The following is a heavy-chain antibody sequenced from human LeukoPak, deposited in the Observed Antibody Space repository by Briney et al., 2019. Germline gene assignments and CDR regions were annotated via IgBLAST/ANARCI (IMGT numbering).Heavy chain of an antibody. D-gene: IGHD2-2*01. CDR1: GFTFSSYA. V-gene: IGHV3-30*04. CDR3: ARRVGTDIVVVPAAAGAFDI. Sequence: GGSLRLSCAASGFTFSSYAMHWVRQAPGKGLEWVAVISYDGSNKYYADSVKGRFTISRDNSKNTLYLQMNSLRAEDTAVYYCARRVGTDIVVVPAAAGAFDIWGQGTMVTVSS. J-gene: IGHJ3*02. CDR2: ISYDGSNK.